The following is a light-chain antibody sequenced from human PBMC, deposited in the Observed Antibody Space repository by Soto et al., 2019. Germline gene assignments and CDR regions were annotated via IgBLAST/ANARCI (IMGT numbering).Light chain of an antibody. J-gene: IGLJ3*02. CDR2: DVS. CDR1: SSDVGGYDY. CDR3: CSYAGSYTWV. V-gene: IGLV2-11*01. Sequence: QSALTQPRSVSGSPGQSVTISCTGTSSDVGGYDYVSWYQQHPGKAPKFMIYDVSKRPSGVPDRFSGSKAVNTASLTISGLQADDEADYYCCSYAGSYTWVFGGGTKLTVL.